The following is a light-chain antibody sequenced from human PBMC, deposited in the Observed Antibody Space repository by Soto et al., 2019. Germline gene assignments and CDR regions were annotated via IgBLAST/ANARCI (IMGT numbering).Light chain of an antibody. V-gene: IGKV3-11*01. CDR1: QSVNSY. CDR2: EAS. CDR3: QQRSTWPLT. J-gene: IGKJ4*01. Sequence: EIVLTQSPATLSLSPGERATLSCRASQSVNSYIAWYQQRPGQAPRLLIYEASNRATGIPGRFSGTGSGTDFTLTISSLESEDFAVYYCQQRSTWPLTFGGGTKVEIK.